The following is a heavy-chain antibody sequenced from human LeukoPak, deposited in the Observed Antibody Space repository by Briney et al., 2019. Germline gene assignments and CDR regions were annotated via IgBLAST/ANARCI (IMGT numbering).Heavy chain of an antibody. J-gene: IGHJ4*02. CDR2: FDPEDGET. CDR1: GYTLTELS. V-gene: IGHV1-24*01. CDR3: ATGVRYSSVWYYFDY. Sequence: ASVKVSCKVSGYTLTELSMHWVRQAPGKGLEWMGGFDPEDGETIYAQKFQGRVTMTEDTSTDTAYMELSSLRSEDTAAYYCATGVRYSSVWYYFDYSGQATLVTVSS. D-gene: IGHD6-19*01.